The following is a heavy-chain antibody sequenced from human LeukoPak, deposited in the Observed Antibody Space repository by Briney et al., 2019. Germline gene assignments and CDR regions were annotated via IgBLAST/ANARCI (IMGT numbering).Heavy chain of an antibody. Sequence: PSETLSLTCAVYGGSFSGYYWSWIRQPLGKGLEWIGEINHSGSTNYNPSLKSRVTISVDTSKNQFSLKLSSVTAADTAVYYCARGDGDLFDYWGQGTLVTVSS. J-gene: IGHJ4*02. CDR3: ARGDGDLFDY. CDR2: INHSGST. V-gene: IGHV4-34*01. CDR1: GGSFSGYY. D-gene: IGHD4-17*01.